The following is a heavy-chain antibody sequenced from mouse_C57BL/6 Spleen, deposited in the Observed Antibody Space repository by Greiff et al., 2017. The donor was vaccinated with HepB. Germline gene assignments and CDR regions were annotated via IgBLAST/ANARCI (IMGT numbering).Heavy chain of an antibody. CDR2: IYPGDGDT. Sequence: QVQLQQSGPELVKPGASVKISCKASGYAFSSSWMNWVKQRPGKGLEWIGRIYPGDGDTNYNGKFKGKATLTADKSSSTAYMQLSSLTSEDSAVYFCARWGGSSPFDYWGQGTLVTVSA. V-gene: IGHV1-82*01. CDR3: ARWGGSSPFDY. D-gene: IGHD1-1*01. J-gene: IGHJ3*01. CDR1: GYAFSSSW.